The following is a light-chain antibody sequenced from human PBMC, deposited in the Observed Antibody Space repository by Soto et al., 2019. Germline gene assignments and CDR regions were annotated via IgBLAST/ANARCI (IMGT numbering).Light chain of an antibody. CDR3: QQYGSSPLT. CDR2: GAS. J-gene: IGKJ2*01. Sequence: EIVLTQSPGTLSLSPGERATLSCRASQSVSSSYLAWYQQKPGQAPGLLIYGASSRATGIPDRFSGSGSGTDFTLTISSLEPEDFAVYYCQQYGSSPLTFGQGTKLEIK. CDR1: QSVSSSY. V-gene: IGKV3-20*01.